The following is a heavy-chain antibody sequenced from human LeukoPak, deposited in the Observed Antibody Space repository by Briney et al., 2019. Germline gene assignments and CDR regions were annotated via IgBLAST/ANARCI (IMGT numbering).Heavy chain of an antibody. CDR1: GGTFSSYA. J-gene: IGHJ5*02. CDR3: ARDLEPAASSPNWFDP. CDR2: IIPILGIA. V-gene: IGHV1-69*04. D-gene: IGHD2-2*01. Sequence: GASVKFSCKASGGTFSSYAISWVRQAPGQGLEWIGRIIPILGIANYAQKFQGRVTITADKSTSTAYMELSSLRSEDTAVYYCARDLEPAASSPNWFDPWGQGTLVTVSS.